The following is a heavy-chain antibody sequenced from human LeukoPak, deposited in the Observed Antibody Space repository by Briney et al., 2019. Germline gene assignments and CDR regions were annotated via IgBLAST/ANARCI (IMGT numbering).Heavy chain of an antibody. CDR1: GYRFSGYW. V-gene: IGHV5-51*01. CDR2: IYPGDSDT. J-gene: IGHJ4*02. Sequence: SGESLKISCKGSGYRFSGYWIGWVRQMPGKGLEWMGIIYPGDSDTRYSPSFQGQVTISADESISTAYLQWSSLKASDTAMYCCATGVLYSSTWTTFDYWGQGTLVTVSS. D-gene: IGHD6-13*01. CDR3: ATGVLYSSTWTTFDY.